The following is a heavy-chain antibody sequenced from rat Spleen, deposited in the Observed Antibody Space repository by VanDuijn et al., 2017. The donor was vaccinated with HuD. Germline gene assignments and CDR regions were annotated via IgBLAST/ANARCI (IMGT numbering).Heavy chain of an antibody. CDR1: GFTFSDYN. Sequence: EVQLVESGGGLVRPGRSLKLSCAASGFTFSDYNMAWVRQAPKKGLEWVATISYDGSSTYYRDSVKGRFTISRDKAKSTLYLQMDSLRSEDTATYYCARHRIYYSSYVYAFDYWGQGASVTVSS. CDR3: ARHRIYYSSYVYAFDY. CDR2: ISYDGSST. J-gene: IGHJ4*01. V-gene: IGHV5-7*01. D-gene: IGHD1-2*01.